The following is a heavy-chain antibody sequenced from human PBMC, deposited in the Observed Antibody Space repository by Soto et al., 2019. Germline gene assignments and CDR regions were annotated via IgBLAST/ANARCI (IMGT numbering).Heavy chain of an antibody. D-gene: IGHD2-15*01. CDR3: EREAGCSGDSCYSFGLYWLDP. CDR1: GGSFSGYI. J-gene: IGHJ5*02. CDR2: INHSGSA. Sequence: SETLSLTCDVYGGSFSGYIWTWISQTPGKGLQWIGQINHSGSANYNPSLKSRVTISVHTSNSQFSLELSSVTAADTAVYYCEREAGCSGDSCYSFGLYWLDPWGQGTLVTVSS. V-gene: IGHV4-34*01.